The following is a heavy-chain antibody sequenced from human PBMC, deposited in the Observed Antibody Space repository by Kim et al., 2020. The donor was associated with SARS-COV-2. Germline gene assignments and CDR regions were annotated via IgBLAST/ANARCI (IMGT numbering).Heavy chain of an antibody. CDR1: GFTVSSNY. Sequence: GGSLRLSCAASGFTVSSNYMSWVRQAPGKGLEWVSIIYSGGSTYYADSVKGRSTISRDNSKNTLYLQMNSLRADDTAIYYCARGYPLDYWGQGTLVTVSS. V-gene: IGHV3-53*01. CDR2: IYSGGST. J-gene: IGHJ4*02. CDR3: ARGYPLDY. D-gene: IGHD3-22*01.